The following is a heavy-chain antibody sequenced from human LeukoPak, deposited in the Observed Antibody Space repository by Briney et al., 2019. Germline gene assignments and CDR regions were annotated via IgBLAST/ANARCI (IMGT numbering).Heavy chain of an antibody. CDR2: ISSSSSYI. D-gene: IGHD6-19*01. CDR1: GFTFSSYS. CDR3: ARGLSRRIAVAGTPHYFDY. Sequence: KPGGSLRLSCAASGFTFSSYSMNWVRQAPGKGLEWVSSISSSSSYIYYADSVKGRFTISRDNAKNSLYLQMNSLRAEDTAVYYCARGLSRRIAVAGTPHYFDYWGQGTLVTVSS. V-gene: IGHV3-21*01. J-gene: IGHJ4*02.